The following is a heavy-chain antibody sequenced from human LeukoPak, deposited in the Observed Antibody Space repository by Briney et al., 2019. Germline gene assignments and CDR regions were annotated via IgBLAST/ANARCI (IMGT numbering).Heavy chain of an antibody. CDR3: ARLGYSGSSLDDY. CDR2: IYYSGST. J-gene: IGHJ4*02. Sequence: SETLSLTCTVSGGSTSSSSYYWGWIRQPPGKRLEWIGSIYYSGSTYYNPSLKSRVTISVDTSKNQFSLKLSSVTAADTAVYYCARLGYSGSSLDDYWGQGTLVTVSS. D-gene: IGHD1-26*01. V-gene: IGHV4-39*07. CDR1: GGSTSSSSYY.